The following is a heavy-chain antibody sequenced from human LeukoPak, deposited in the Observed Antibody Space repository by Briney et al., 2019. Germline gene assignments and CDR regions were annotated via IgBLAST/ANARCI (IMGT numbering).Heavy chain of an antibody. Sequence: GASVKVSCKASGYTFTSYYMHWVRQAPGQGLEWMGIINPSGGSTSYAQEFQGRVTMTRDMSTSTVYMELSSLRSEDTAVYYCARGPHWDPHFDYWGQGTLVTVSS. CDR2: INPSGGST. J-gene: IGHJ4*02. D-gene: IGHD7-27*01. V-gene: IGHV1-46*01. CDR3: ARGPHWDPHFDY. CDR1: GYTFTSYY.